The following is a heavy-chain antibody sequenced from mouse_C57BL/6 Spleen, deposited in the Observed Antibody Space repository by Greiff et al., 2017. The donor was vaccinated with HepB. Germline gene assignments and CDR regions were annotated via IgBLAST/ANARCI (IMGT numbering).Heavy chain of an antibody. CDR2: IWSGGST. V-gene: IGHV2-2*01. CDR3: ARSPEDYDGAYAMDY. D-gene: IGHD2-4*01. J-gene: IGHJ4*01. CDR1: GFSLTSYG. Sequence: VQRVESGPGLVQPSQSLSITCTVSGFSLTSYGVHWVRQSPGKGLEWLGVIWSGGSTDYNAAFISRLSISKDNSKSQVFFKMNSLQADDTAIYYCARSPEDYDGAYAMDYWGQGTSVTVSS.